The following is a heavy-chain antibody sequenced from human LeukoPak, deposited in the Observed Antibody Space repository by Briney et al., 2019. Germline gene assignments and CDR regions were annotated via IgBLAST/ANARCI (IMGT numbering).Heavy chain of an antibody. CDR1: GYTLTSYG. CDR2: ISAYNGNT. D-gene: IGHD1-26*01. J-gene: IGHJ4*02. Sequence: ASVKVSFKASGYTLTSYGIRWVRQAPGQGVEWMGWISAYNGNTNYAQKLQGRVTMTTDTSTSTAYMEMRSLRSDDTAVYYCVVGATAFYYFDYWGQGTLVTVSS. V-gene: IGHV1-18*01. CDR3: VVGATAFYYFDY.